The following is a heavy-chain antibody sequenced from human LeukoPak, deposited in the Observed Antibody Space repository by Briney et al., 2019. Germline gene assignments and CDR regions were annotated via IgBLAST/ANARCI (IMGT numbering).Heavy chain of an antibody. D-gene: IGHD3-10*01. CDR2: IYTSGST. CDR1: GGSISSYY. V-gene: IGHV4-4*07. CDR3: ARYGGYGSGSYYDY. Sequence: SETLSLTCTVSGGSISSYYWSWIRQPAGQGLEWIGRIYTSGSTNYNPSLKSRVTMSVDTSKNQFSLKLSSVTAADTAVYYCARYGGYGSGSYYDYWGQGTLVTVSS. J-gene: IGHJ4*02.